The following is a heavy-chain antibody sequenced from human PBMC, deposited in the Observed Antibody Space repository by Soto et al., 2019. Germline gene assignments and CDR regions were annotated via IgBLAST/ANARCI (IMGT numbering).Heavy chain of an antibody. Sequence: QVHLQESGPGLVAPSGTLSLTCTLSGGSVRAPDWWNWVRQSPAKGLEGIAEVHISGHSNYNPSLRSRVSVSIDSSKNQFYLNLNSVTAADTAIYYCARVRQGCSANNCYFDPWGQGTQVTISS. CDR2: VHISGHS. D-gene: IGHD1-1*01. CDR3: ARVRQGCSANNCYFDP. J-gene: IGHJ5*01. V-gene: IGHV4-4*02. CDR1: GGSVRAPDW.